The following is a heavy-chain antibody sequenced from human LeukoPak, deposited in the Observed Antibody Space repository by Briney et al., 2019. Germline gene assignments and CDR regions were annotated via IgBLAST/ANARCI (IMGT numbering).Heavy chain of an antibody. CDR2: VNSDGSST. CDR1: GFSFSSYW. D-gene: IGHD4-17*01. V-gene: IGHV3-74*03. CDR3: LGYGDPHDAFDI. Sequence: GGSLRLSCAASGFSFSSYWMHWVRQAPGKGLEWVSRVNSDGSSTVNADSVKGRFIISRGNAKKTLELEMHSLRAEDTAVYYCLGYGDPHDAFDIWGQGTMVTVSS. J-gene: IGHJ3*02.